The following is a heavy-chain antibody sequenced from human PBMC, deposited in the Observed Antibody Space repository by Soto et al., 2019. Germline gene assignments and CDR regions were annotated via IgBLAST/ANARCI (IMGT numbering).Heavy chain of an antibody. CDR1: GFSLANFP. Sequence: GGSLRLSCVGSGFSLANFPMNWVRQTPGKGLEWISYISPRGDNIYYTESVKGRFTISRDNARNSLYLQMNSLRDEDAAAYYCAKGGPTFLNWFGPWGQGTLVTVSS. V-gene: IGHV3-48*02. J-gene: IGHJ5*02. D-gene: IGHD5-12*01. CDR2: ISPRGDNI. CDR3: AKGGPTFLNWFGP.